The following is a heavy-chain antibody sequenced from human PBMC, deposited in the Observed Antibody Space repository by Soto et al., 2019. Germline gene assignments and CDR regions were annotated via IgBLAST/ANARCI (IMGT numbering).Heavy chain of an antibody. Sequence: PSETLSLTCAAYGGPFNGYYWSWIRQPPGKGLEWIGEINHSGSGNYNPSLKSRVTISLDTSKNQFSLKLDSVTAADTAVYYCARVVRGWHPHFDSWAQGTLVTVSS. CDR3: ARVVRGWHPHFDS. J-gene: IGHJ4*02. CDR2: INHSGSG. CDR1: GGPFNGYY. V-gene: IGHV4-34*01. D-gene: IGHD2-21*01.